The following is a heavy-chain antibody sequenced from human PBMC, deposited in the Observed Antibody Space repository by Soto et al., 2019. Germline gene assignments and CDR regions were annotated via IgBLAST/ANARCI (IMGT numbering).Heavy chain of an antibody. D-gene: IGHD3-22*01. CDR1: GATLNTFINYG. CDR3: ARGAATKIVVVRYDDFEI. V-gene: IGHV1-69*12. CDR2: IIPVFGTA. Sequence: QVQLVQSGAEVKKPGSSVKVSCKASGATLNTFINYGITWVRQAPGQGLEWMGGIIPVFGTANYARKFQGRVTISADESTRTAYMELSSLRSEDTAVYYCARGAATKIVVVRYDDFEIWGQGTMVTVSS. J-gene: IGHJ3*02.